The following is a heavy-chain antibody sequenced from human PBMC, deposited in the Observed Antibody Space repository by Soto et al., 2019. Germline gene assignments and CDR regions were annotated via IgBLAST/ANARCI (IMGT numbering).Heavy chain of an antibody. J-gene: IGHJ6*02. Sequence: SQTLSLTCAISGDSVSSNSAAWNWIRQSPSRGLEWLGRTYYRSKWYNDYAVSVKSRITINPDTSKNQFSLQLNSVTPEDTAVYYCARGAAAAGMNYYYYGMDVWGQGTTVTVS. V-gene: IGHV6-1*01. D-gene: IGHD6-13*01. CDR1: GDSVSSNSAA. CDR3: ARGAAAAGMNYYYYGMDV. CDR2: TYYRSKWYN.